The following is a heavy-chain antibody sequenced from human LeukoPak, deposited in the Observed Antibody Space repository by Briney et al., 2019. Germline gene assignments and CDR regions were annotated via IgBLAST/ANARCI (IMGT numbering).Heavy chain of an antibody. V-gene: IGHV4-34*01. D-gene: IGHD6-13*01. J-gene: IGHJ4*02. CDR3: ARIAAAVGNDY. CDR2: INHSGST. Sequence: SETLSLTCAVYGGSFSGYYWSWIRQPPWKGLEWIGEINHSGSTNYNPSLKSRVTISVDTSKNQFSLKLSSVTAADTAVYYCARIAAAVGNDYWGQGTLVTVSS. CDR1: GGSFSGYY.